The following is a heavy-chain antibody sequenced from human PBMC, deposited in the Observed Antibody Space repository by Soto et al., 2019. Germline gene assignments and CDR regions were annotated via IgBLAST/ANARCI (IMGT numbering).Heavy chain of an antibody. CDR1: GYTFTGYY. V-gene: IGHV1-2*04. CDR3: ARDQRGSSYGPFDY. D-gene: IGHD4-4*01. Sequence: VKVSCKASGYTFTGYYMHWVRQAPGQGLEWMGWINPNSGGTNYAQKFQGWVTMTRDTSISTAYMELSRLRSDDTAVYYCARDQRGSSYGPFDYWGQGTLVTVSS. CDR2: INPNSGGT. J-gene: IGHJ4*02.